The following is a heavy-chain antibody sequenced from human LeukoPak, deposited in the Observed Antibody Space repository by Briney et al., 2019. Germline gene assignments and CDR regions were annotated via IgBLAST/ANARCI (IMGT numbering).Heavy chain of an antibody. Sequence: GGSLRLSCAASGFTFSTYTMNWVRQAPGKGLEWVSSITSSSSNIYYADSVKGRFTISRDNSKNTLYLQMNSLRAEDTAVYYCAKDGGIVVVTAIHHWGQGTLVTVSS. J-gene: IGHJ5*02. D-gene: IGHD2-21*02. V-gene: IGHV3-21*01. CDR2: ITSSSSNI. CDR1: GFTFSTYT. CDR3: AKDGGIVVVTAIHH.